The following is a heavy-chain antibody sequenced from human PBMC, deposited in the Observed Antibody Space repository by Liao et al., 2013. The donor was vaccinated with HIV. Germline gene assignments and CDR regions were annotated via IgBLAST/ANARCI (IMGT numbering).Heavy chain of an antibody. V-gene: IGHV4-34*01. Sequence: QVQLQQWGAGLLKPSETLSLTCAVYGGSFSGYYWSWIRQPPGKGLEWIGEINHSGSTNYNPSLKSRVTISVDTSKNQFSLKLSSVTAADTAVYYCARRRTYYYDSSGYRAFDYWGQGTLVHRLL. CDR1: GGSFSGYY. J-gene: IGHJ4*02. CDR3: ARRRTYYYDSSGYRAFDY. CDR2: INHSGST. D-gene: IGHD3-22*01.